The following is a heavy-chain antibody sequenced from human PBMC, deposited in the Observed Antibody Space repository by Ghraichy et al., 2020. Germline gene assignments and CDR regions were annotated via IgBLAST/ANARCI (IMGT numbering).Heavy chain of an antibody. CDR2: IYPGDSDN. J-gene: IGHJ6*02. CDR3: ARLGKWDLYYYFYGLDD. D-gene: IGHD1-26*01. V-gene: IGHV5-51*01. CDR1: GYTFTNYW. Sequence: GESLNISCKGSGYTFTNYWIGWVRQMPGKGLEWMGIIYPGDSDNRYSPSFRGQVTISADKSISTAYLQWSSLKASDTAMYYCARLGKWDLYYYFYGLDDWCQGTTVTVSS.